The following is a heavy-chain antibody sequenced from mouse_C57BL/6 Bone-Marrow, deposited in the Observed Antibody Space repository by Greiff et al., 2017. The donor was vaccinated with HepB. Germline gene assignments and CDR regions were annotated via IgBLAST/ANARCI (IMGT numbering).Heavy chain of an antibody. Sequence: QVQLQQPGAELVRPGSSVKLSCKASGYTFTSYWMDWVKQRPGQGLEWIGNIYPSDSETHYNQKFKDKATLTVDKSSSTAYMQLSSLTSEDSAVYYCARDFYAMDYGGQGTSVTVSS. J-gene: IGHJ4*01. CDR3: ARDFYAMDY. V-gene: IGHV1-61*01. CDR2: IYPSDSET. CDR1: GYTFTSYW.